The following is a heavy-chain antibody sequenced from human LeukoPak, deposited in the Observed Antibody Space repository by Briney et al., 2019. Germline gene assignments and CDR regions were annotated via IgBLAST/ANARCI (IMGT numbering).Heavy chain of an antibody. Sequence: GGSLRLSCAASGFTFSSYAMSWVRQAPGKGLEWVSAISGSGGSTYYADSVKGRFTISRDNSKNTLYLQMNSLRAEDTAVYYCAKNGKRHGSGNKYYYYYMDVWGKGTTVTVSS. J-gene: IGHJ6*03. V-gene: IGHV3-23*01. CDR1: GFTFSSYA. CDR3: AKNGKRHGSGNKYYYYYMDV. CDR2: ISGSGGST. D-gene: IGHD3-10*01.